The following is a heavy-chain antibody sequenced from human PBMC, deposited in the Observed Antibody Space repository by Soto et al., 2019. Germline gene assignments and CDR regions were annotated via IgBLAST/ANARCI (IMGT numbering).Heavy chain of an antibody. Sequence: QVQLVQSGAEVKKPGSSVKVSCKASGGTFSSYAISWVRQAPGQGLEWMGGIIPIFGTANYAQKFQGRVTITADESTSTDYMELSRLRSEDTAVYYCARAGPTVTTRSYYYYGMDVWGQGTTVTVSS. J-gene: IGHJ6*02. V-gene: IGHV1-69*12. CDR2: IIPIFGTA. CDR3: ARAGPTVTTRSYYYYGMDV. CDR1: GGTFSSYA. D-gene: IGHD4-4*01.